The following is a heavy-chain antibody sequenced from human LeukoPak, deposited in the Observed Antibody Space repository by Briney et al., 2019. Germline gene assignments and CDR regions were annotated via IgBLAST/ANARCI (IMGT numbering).Heavy chain of an antibody. CDR1: GYTFTSYG. J-gene: IGHJ6*03. V-gene: IGHV1-18*01. CDR3: ARDLSDAPYYYYYMDV. Sequence: ASVKVSCKASGYTFTSYGISWVRQATGQGLEWMGWISAYNGNTNYAQKLQGRVTMTTDTSTSTAYMELRSLRSDDTAVYYCARDLSDAPYYYYYMDVWGKGTTVTVSS. CDR2: ISAYNGNT. D-gene: IGHD2-2*01.